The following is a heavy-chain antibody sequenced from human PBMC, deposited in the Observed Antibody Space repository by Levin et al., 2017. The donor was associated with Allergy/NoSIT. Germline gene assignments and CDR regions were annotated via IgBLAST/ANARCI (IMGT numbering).Heavy chain of an antibody. D-gene: IGHD6-19*01. Sequence: SQTLSLTCIVSGGSITSYYWSWIRQPPGKGLEWIGYIYYSGSTNYNPSLKSRVAISVDTSKNQFSLKLSSVTAADTAVYYWARHGGSVAGTTSYYYYGMDVWGQGTTVTVSS. CDR2: IYYSGST. J-gene: IGHJ6*02. CDR1: GGSITSYY. V-gene: IGHV4-59*08. CDR3: ARHGGSVAGTTSYYYYGMDV.